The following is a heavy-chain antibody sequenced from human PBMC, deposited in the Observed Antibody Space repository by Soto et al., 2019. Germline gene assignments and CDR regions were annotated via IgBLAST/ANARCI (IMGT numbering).Heavy chain of an antibody. Sequence: QVQLVQSGAEVKKHGASVKVSCKASGYTFTSYAMHWVRQAPGQRLEWMGWINAGNGNTKYSQKFQGRVTITRDTSASTGYIELSSLRSEDTAVYYCERGRGITIFGVVIAREFDYWGQGTLVTVSS. V-gene: IGHV1-3*01. J-gene: IGHJ4*02. CDR1: GYTFTSYA. D-gene: IGHD3-3*01. CDR3: ERGRGITIFGVVIAREFDY. CDR2: INAGNGNT.